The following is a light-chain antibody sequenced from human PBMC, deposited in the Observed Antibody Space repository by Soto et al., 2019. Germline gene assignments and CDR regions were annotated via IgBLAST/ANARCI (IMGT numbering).Light chain of an antibody. Sequence: DIVMTQSPLSLPVTPGEPASISCRSSQSLLHSNGYNYLDWYLQKPGQSPQLLIYLGSNRASGVPDRFSGSGSGTDFTLKISRVEAEDVGVYYCMQALQTPTTFGPGTIVDIK. CDR2: LGS. CDR1: QSLLHSNGYNY. CDR3: MQALQTPTT. V-gene: IGKV2-28*01. J-gene: IGKJ3*01.